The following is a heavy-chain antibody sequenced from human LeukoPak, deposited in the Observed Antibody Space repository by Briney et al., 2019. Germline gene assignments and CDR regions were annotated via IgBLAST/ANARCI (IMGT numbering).Heavy chain of an antibody. CDR2: ISSSSSTI. CDR3: ARVAATPQPTYGMDV. J-gene: IGHJ6*02. V-gene: IGHV3-48*01. D-gene: IGHD2-15*01. Sequence: PGGSLRLSCAASGFTFSSYSMNWVRQAPGKGLEWVSYISSSSSTIYYADSVKGRFTISRDNAKNSLYLQMNSLRAEDTAVYYCARVAATPQPTYGMDVWGQRTTVTVSS. CDR1: GFTFSSYS.